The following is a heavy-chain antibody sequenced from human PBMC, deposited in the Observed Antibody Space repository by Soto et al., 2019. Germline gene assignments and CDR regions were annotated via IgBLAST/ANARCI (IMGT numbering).Heavy chain of an antibody. D-gene: IGHD6-19*01. CDR3: AGEGAVAGAQDF. Sequence: QVQLVESGGGVVQPGKSLRLSCAASGFIFSDYGIHWVRQAPGKGLEWVALIWYDGSKKYYADSVKGSITVTRDNINSTLYLEKNSRRVEDSAVYYCAGEGAVAGAQDFWGQGTLVTVSS. CDR2: IWYDGSKK. J-gene: IGHJ4*02. V-gene: IGHV3-33*01. CDR1: GFIFSDYG.